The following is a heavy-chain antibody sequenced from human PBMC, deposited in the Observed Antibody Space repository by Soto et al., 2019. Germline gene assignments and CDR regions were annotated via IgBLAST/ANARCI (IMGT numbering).Heavy chain of an antibody. J-gene: IGHJ4*02. D-gene: IGHD2-2*01. V-gene: IGHV3-64D*06. CDR1: GFTFNSYA. CDR3: VKDGSMRSERYGKFDY. Sequence: GGSLRLSCSASGFTFNSYAMHWVRQAPGKGLEFVSAISSYGADTYYADSVKGRFAISRDNSKNTLYLQMSSPRAEDTALYYCVKDGSMRSERYGKFDYWGQGALVTVSS. CDR2: ISSYGADT.